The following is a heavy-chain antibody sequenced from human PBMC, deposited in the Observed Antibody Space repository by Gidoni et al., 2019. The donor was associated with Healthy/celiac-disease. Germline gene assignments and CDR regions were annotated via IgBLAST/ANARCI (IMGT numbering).Heavy chain of an antibody. CDR2: INSDGSST. CDR1: GFTFRSYW. D-gene: IGHD3-10*01. Sequence: EVQLVESGGGLVQPGGSLRLSCAASGFTFRSYWMHWVRQAPGKGLVWFSRINSDGSSTSYADSVKGRFTISRDNAKNTLYLQMNSLRAEDTAVYYCARVGQGYYGSGSYYPFDYWGQGTLVTVSS. CDR3: ARVGQGYYGSGSYYPFDY. V-gene: IGHV3-74*01. J-gene: IGHJ4*02.